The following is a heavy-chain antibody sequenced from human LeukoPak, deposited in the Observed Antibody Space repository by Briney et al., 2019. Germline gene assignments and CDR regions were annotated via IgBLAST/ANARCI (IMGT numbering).Heavy chain of an antibody. CDR1: GFTFSSYW. Sequence: QPGGSLRLSCAASGFTFSSYWMSWVRQAPGKGLEWVANIKEDGSEKHYVDSVKGRFTISRDNVKNSLDLQMNSLRAEDTAVYYCAREWFSSRLSLFDYWGQGTLVTVSS. CDR3: AREWFSSRLSLFDY. D-gene: IGHD6-13*01. V-gene: IGHV3-7*01. J-gene: IGHJ4*02. CDR2: IKEDGSEK.